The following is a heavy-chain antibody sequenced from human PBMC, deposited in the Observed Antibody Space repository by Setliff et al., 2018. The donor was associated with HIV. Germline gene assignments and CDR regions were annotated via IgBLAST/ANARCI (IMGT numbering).Heavy chain of an antibody. CDR2: IYPGDSDT. Sequence: TGESLKISCKGSGYSFTNYWIGWVRQMPGKGLEWMGIIYPGDSDTRYSPSFQGQVTIPADKSISTAYLQWSSLKASDTAMYYCARLSGLYYYDSSGYYYGHYFDYWGQGTLVTVSS. V-gene: IGHV5-51*01. CDR3: ARLSGLYYYDSSGYYYGHYFDY. D-gene: IGHD3-22*01. CDR1: GYSFTNYW. J-gene: IGHJ4*02.